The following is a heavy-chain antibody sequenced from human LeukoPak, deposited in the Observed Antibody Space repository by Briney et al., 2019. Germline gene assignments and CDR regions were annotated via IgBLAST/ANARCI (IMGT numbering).Heavy chain of an antibody. D-gene: IGHD6-6*01. J-gene: IGHJ4*02. V-gene: IGHV3-23*01. Sequence: SGGSLRLSCAASGFTFSGYAMSWVRQAPGKGLEWVSAISGSGGSTYYADSVKGRFTISRDNSKNTLYLQMNSLRAEDTAVYYCAKVGQAYSSSLPFDYWGQGTLVTVSS. CDR2: ISGSGGST. CDR3: AKVGQAYSSSLPFDY. CDR1: GFTFSGYA.